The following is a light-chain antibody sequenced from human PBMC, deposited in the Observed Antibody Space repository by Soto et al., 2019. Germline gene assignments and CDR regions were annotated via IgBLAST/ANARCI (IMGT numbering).Light chain of an antibody. Sequence: DIQMTQAPSSAYASIGDSVTITCRAMQGGSNWLAWYQQKPGKDPKLLISAASTLRSGVPSRFRGSGSGTAFTFTISSLQPEDWATYYCQQANRFPYTFGQPTKLEIK. CDR2: AAS. V-gene: IGKV1-12*01. CDR3: QQANRFPYT. J-gene: IGKJ2*01. CDR1: QGGSNW.